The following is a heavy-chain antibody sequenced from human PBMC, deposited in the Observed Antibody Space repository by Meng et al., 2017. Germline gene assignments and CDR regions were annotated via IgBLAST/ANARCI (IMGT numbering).Heavy chain of an antibody. V-gene: IGHV3-74*01. Sequence: EEQLEGARGGLVPSGGLLRTTCAASGFICSSYWMSWVRQAPGKGLECVGRIKNSGSNNNNAESVRRRFTTARENAQNSLYLQINSLSAEDTAVYYCGRASWGGVDQWGQGTLVTVSS. D-gene: IGHD3-10*01. CDR2: IKNSGSNN. CDR3: GRASWGGVDQ. CDR1: GFICSSYW. J-gene: IGHJ5*02.